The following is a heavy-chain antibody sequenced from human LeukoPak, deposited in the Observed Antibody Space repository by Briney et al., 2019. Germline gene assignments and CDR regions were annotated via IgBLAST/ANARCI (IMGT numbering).Heavy chain of an antibody. CDR2: ISAYNGNT. J-gene: IGHJ4*02. CDR1: GYSFTSYG. V-gene: IGHV1-18*01. CDR3: ARDHSSGWYGVDY. Sequence: GASVKVSCKASGYSFTSYGISWVRRAPGQGLEWMGWISAYNGNTKYAQKFQGRVTMTTDTSTSTAYMELRSLRSDDTAVYYCARDHSSGWYGVDYWGQGTLVTVSS. D-gene: IGHD6-19*01.